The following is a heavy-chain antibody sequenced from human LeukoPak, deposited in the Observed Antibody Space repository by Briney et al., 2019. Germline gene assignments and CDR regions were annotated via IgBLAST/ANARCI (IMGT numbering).Heavy chain of an antibody. CDR2: IIPIFGTA. CDR1: GGTFSSYA. CDR3: ARVGSYSLNPDHAAFDI. V-gene: IGHV1-69*05. J-gene: IGHJ3*02. D-gene: IGHD6-13*01. Sequence: GSSVKVSCKASGGTFSSYAISWVRQAPGQGLEWMGRIIPIFGTANYAQKFQGRVTITTDESTSTAYMELSSLRSEDTAVYYCARVGSYSLNPDHAAFDIWGQGTMVTVSS.